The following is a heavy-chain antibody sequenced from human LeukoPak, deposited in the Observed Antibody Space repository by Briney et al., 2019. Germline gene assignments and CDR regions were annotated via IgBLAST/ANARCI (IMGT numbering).Heavy chain of an antibody. V-gene: IGHV1-69*05. D-gene: IGHD3-22*01. CDR3: ARVVPLAAGYDRAGYYFDY. J-gene: IGHJ4*02. CDR2: IIPISGTA. Sequence: SVKVSCKASGGTFSSYAISWVRQAPGQGLEWMGGIIPISGTANYAQKFQGRVTITTDESTSTAYMELSSLRSEDTAVYYCARVVPLAAGYDRAGYYFDYWGQGTLVTVSS. CDR1: GGTFSSYA.